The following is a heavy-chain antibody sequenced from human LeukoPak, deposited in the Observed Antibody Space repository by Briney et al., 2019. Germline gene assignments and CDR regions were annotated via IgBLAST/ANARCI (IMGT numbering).Heavy chain of an antibody. CDR1: GGSIRSSYYY. J-gene: IGHJ4*02. CDR3: ARGGYSSGWYAF. V-gene: IGHV4-39*07. D-gene: IGHD6-19*01. CDR2: IYDSGST. Sequence: NPSETLSLTCTVSGGSIRSSYYYWGWIRQPPGKGLEWIGSIYDSGSTNYNPSLKSRVTISVDTSKNQFSLKLSSVTAADTAVYYCARGGYSSGWYAFWGQGTLVTVSS.